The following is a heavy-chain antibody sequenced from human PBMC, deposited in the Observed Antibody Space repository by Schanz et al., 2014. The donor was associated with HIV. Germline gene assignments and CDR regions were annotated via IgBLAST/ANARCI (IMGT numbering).Heavy chain of an antibody. Sequence: EVQLVESGGDLVQPGGSLRLSCAASGFTFSNYWMHWVRQAPGKGLVWVSRMDLDGSTTNYADSVKGRFTISRDNAKNPLYLKMASWRAGDPAVYSCAKKEQQRGGVGGYHFDYWGQGTLVTVSS. CDR1: GFTFSNYW. CDR3: AKKEQQRGGVGGYHFDY. D-gene: IGHD6-13*01. V-gene: IGHV3-74*01. CDR2: MDLDGSTT. J-gene: IGHJ4*02.